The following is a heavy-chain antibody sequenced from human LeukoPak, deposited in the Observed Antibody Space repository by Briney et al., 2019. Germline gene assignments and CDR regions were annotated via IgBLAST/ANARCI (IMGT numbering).Heavy chain of an antibody. Sequence: GGSLRLSCAASGFTVSSNYMSWVRQAPGKGLEWVSVIYSGGSTYYADSVKGRFTISRDNSNNTLYLQMNSLRAEDTAVYYCARVRRGYSYGYVDYWGQGTLVTVSS. V-gene: IGHV3-66*01. D-gene: IGHD5-18*01. CDR1: GFTVSSNY. CDR3: ARVRRGYSYGYVDY. CDR2: IYSGGST. J-gene: IGHJ4*02.